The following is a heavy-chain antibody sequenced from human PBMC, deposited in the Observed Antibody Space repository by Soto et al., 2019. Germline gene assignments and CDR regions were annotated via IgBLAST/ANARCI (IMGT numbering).Heavy chain of an antibody. D-gene: IGHD6-19*01. Sequence: VQLQESGPGLVQPSGTLSLTCAVSGDSITGDNWWSCVRQPPGKGLEWIGEIHHSVATNYNPSLKGRVTISVDKSKNQFSLKLNSVTAADAAMVYCANQGFYRMGCWCRGTTVTVSS. CDR1: GDSITGDNW. CDR3: ANQGFYRMGC. J-gene: IGHJ6*02. CDR2: IHHSVAT. V-gene: IGHV4-4*02.